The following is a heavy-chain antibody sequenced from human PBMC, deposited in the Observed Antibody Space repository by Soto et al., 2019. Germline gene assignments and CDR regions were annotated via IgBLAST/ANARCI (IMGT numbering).Heavy chain of an antibody. Sequence: GGSLRLSCAASGFTFSSYAMHWVRQAPGKGLEWVAVISYDGSNKYYADSVKGRFTISRDNSKNTLYLQMNSLRAEDTAVYYCARVIDGEAAGNTYYYYGMDVWGQGTTVTVSS. CDR1: GFTFSSYA. CDR2: ISYDGSNK. D-gene: IGHD6-13*01. V-gene: IGHV3-30-3*01. CDR3: ARVIDGEAAGNTYYYYGMDV. J-gene: IGHJ6*02.